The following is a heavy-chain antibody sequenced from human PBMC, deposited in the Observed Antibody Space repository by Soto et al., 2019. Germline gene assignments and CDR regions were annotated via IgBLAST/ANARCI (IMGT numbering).Heavy chain of an antibody. CDR1: GFTFSSYA. D-gene: IGHD3-3*01. CDR3: AKDASSGITSFDL. Sequence: EVQLLESGGGLVQPGGSLRLSCAASGFTFSSYAMSWVRQAPGKGLEWVSVVSVSAGSTYYADSVRCRFTISRDNSKNTLYLKMNSLRAEDTAVYYCAKDASSGITSFDLWGRGTLVTVSS. J-gene: IGHJ2*01. V-gene: IGHV3-23*01. CDR2: VSVSAGST.